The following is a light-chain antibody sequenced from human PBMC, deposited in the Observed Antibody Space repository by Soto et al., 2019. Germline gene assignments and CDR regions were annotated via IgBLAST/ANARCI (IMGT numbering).Light chain of an antibody. V-gene: IGLV2-14*03. Sequence: QSVLTQPASVSGSPGQAITVSCSGTSSDIGAHNFGSWYQQHPGKAPKLIIYEVINRPSGVSDRFSGSKSGNTASLTISGLQSEDEADYYCNSYTTSNTFVFGSGTKVTVL. CDR1: SSDIGAHNF. CDR2: EVI. J-gene: IGLJ1*01. CDR3: NSYTTSNTFV.